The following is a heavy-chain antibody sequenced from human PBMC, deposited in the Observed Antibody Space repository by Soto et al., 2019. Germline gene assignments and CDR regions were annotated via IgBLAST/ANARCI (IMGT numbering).Heavy chain of an antibody. J-gene: IGHJ4*02. D-gene: IGHD6-13*01. Sequence: SETLSLTCTVSGGSISSTTYDWGWIRQPPGKGLEWIGSIYYSGSTYYNPSLKSRVTISVDTSKNQFSLKLSSVTAADTAVYYCARIQSGYSTSQHFDYWGQGTLVTVSS. CDR2: IYYSGST. CDR3: ARIQSGYSTSQHFDY. CDR1: GGSISSTTYD. V-gene: IGHV4-39*01.